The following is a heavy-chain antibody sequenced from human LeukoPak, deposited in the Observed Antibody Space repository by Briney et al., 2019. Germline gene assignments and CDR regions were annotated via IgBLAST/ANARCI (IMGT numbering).Heavy chain of an antibody. J-gene: IGHJ4*02. CDR1: GFTVSSNY. CDR2: IYSGGST. D-gene: IGHD6-13*01. V-gene: IGHV3-66*02. Sequence: GWSLRLSCAASGFTVSSNYMSWVRQAPGKGLEWVSVIYSGGSTYYADSVKGRFTISRDNSKNTLYLQMNSLRAEDTAVYYCARGDVGSSWYYFDYWGQGTLVTVSS. CDR3: ARGDVGSSWYYFDY.